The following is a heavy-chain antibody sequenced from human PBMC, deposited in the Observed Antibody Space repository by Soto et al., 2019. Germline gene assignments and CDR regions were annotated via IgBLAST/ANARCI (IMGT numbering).Heavy chain of an antibody. CDR2: ISYDGSNK. Sequence: QVQLVESGGGVVQPGRSLRLSCAASGFTFSSYGMHWVRQAPGKGLEWVAVISYDGSNKYYADSVKGRFTISRDNSKNTLYLQMNSLRAEDTAVYYCAKVTSALELGAFDIWGQGTMVTVSS. CDR3: AKVTSALELGAFDI. D-gene: IGHD1-7*01. J-gene: IGHJ3*02. V-gene: IGHV3-30*18. CDR1: GFTFSSYG.